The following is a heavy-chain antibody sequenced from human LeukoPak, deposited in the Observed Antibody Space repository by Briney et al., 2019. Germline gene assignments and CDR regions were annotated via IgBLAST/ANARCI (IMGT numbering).Heavy chain of an antibody. CDR3: ATYSGNDYTVFDY. J-gene: IGHJ4*02. CDR2: IHASGNT. V-gene: IGHV4-59*03. CDR1: RVSIRSYY. D-gene: IGHD5-12*01. Sequence: SETLSLTCIVFRVSIRSYYWSWIRQSPGKGLEWIGYIHASGNTNLNPSLKSRFTISVDTSKNQFSLKVRSVTAADTAVYYCATYSGNDYTVFDYWGQGTLVTVSS.